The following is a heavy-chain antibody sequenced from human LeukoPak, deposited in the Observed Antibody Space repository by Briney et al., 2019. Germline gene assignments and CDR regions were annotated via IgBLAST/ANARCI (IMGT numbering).Heavy chain of an antibody. J-gene: IGHJ4*02. CDR3: AKDPGYSYGHFDY. CDR2: ISYDGSNK. V-gene: IGHV3-30*18. Sequence: GRSLRLSCAASGFTLSSYGMHWVRQAPGKGLEWVAVISYDGSNKYYADSVKGRFTISRDNSKNTLYLQMNSLRAEDTAVYYCAKDPGYSYGHFDYWGQGTLVTVSS. D-gene: IGHD5-18*01. CDR1: GFTLSSYG.